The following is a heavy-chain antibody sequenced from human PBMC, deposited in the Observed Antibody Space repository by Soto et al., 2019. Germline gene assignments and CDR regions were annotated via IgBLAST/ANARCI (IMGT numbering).Heavy chain of an antibody. CDR1: GFTFSSYA. Sequence: PGGSLRLSCAASGFTFSSYAMSWVRQAPGKGLEWVSAISGSGGSTYYADSVKGRFTISRDNSKNTLYLQMKSLRAEDTAVYYCAKVIPPGYRSSWYLGTLDYWGQGNLVTVSS. CDR2: ISGSGGST. CDR3: AKVIPPGYRSSWYLGTLDY. V-gene: IGHV3-23*01. J-gene: IGHJ4*02. D-gene: IGHD6-13*01.